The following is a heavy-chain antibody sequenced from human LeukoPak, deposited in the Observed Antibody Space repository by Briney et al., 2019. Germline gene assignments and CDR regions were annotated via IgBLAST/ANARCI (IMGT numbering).Heavy chain of an antibody. CDR3: AGGPGFLIDC. CDR1: GFTFSSYW. J-gene: IGHJ4*02. V-gene: IGHV3-7*01. D-gene: IGHD3-3*01. CDR2: IKQDGSEK. Sequence: PGGSLRLSCAASGFTFSSYWMSWVRQAPGKGLEWVASIKQDGSEKHYVDSVKGRLTISRDNAKNLLYLQMNSLRVEDTAVYYCAGGPGFLIDCWGQGTLVTVSS.